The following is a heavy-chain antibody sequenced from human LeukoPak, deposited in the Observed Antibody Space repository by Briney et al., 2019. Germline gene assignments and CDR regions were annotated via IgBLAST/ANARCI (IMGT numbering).Heavy chain of an antibody. J-gene: IGHJ4*02. Sequence: GGSLRLSCAASGFTFSSYSMNWVRQAPGQGLEWVSAISGSGGGTYYADSVKGRFTISRDNSKNTLYLQMNSLRAEDTAVYYCAKALLTTVTHATFDYWGQGTLVTVSS. CDR1: GFTFSSYS. CDR3: AKALLTTVTHATFDY. V-gene: IGHV3-23*01. CDR2: ISGSGGGT. D-gene: IGHD4-17*01.